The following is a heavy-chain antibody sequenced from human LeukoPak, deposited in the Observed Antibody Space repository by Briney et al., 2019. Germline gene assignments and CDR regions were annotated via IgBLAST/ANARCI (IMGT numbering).Heavy chain of an antibody. CDR2: LYSGGSA. CDR1: GFTVSSNY. Sequence: GGSLRLSCAASGFTVSSNYMNWVRQAPGKGLEWIAVLYSGGSAYYADSMKGRFTISRDNSKNTLYLQIYNLRAEDTAVYYCARDSETETGWYYYGMDVWGQGTTVTVSS. J-gene: IGHJ6*02. D-gene: IGHD2-21*02. CDR3: ARDSETETGWYYYGMDV. V-gene: IGHV3-53*01.